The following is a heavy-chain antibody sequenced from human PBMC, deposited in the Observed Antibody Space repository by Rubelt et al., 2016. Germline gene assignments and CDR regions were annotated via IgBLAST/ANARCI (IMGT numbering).Heavy chain of an antibody. Sequence: QVQLVQSGAEVKRPGASVKVSCKASGYTFTSYYMHWVRQAPGQGLEWMGIINPSGCSTSYATKCQVRVTMTRDTSPSTVDMELSSLRSEDTAVYYCARLPSDCSFTSCYYVWWGQGTLVTVSS. CDR3: ARLPSDCSFTSCYYVW. D-gene: IGHD3-3*01. V-gene: IGHV1-46*01. J-gene: IGHJ1*01. CDR1: GYTFTSYY. CDR2: INPSGCST.